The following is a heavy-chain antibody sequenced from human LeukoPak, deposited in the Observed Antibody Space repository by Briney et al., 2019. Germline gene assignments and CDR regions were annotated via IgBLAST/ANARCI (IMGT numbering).Heavy chain of an antibody. J-gene: IGHJ4*02. V-gene: IGHV4-59*12. Sequence: SETLSLTCTVSGGSIRSYSWSWIRQTPGKGMEWLGDIYYSGSTNHNPSLKSRVTISVDTSKNQFSLKLSSVTAADTAVYYCARAVAGEMYYFDYWGQGTLVTVSS. CDR3: ARAVAGEMYYFDY. CDR1: GGSIRSYS. CDR2: IYYSGST. D-gene: IGHD6-19*01.